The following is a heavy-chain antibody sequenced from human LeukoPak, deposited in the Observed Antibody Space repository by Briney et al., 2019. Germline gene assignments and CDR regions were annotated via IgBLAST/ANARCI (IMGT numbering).Heavy chain of an antibody. Sequence: ASVKVSCKASGYTFTSYDINWVRQATGQGLEWMGWMNPNSGNTGYAQKFQGRVTITRNTSISTAYMELSSLRSEDTAVYYCARVMKSVAYYDFWSGYRYYFDYWGQGTLVTVSS. CDR2: MNPNSGNT. CDR1: GYTFTSYD. V-gene: IGHV1-8*03. J-gene: IGHJ4*02. CDR3: ARVMKSVAYYDFWSGYRYYFDY. D-gene: IGHD3-3*01.